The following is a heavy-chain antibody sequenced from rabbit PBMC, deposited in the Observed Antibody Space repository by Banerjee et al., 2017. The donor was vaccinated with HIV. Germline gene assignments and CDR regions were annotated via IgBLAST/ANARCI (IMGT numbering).Heavy chain of an antibody. V-gene: IGHV1S45*01. Sequence: QEQLVESRGGLVQPEGSLTLTCTASGFSFSSGYDMCWVRQAPGKGLEWIGCIYPTYGATDYASWVNGRFTISKTSSTTVTLQMTSLTAADTATHFCARSDYGDGSRLGLWGPGT. D-gene: IGHD2-1*01. CDR3: ARSDYGDGSRLGL. CDR2: IYPTYGAT. J-gene: IGHJ3*01. CDR1: GFSFSSGYD.